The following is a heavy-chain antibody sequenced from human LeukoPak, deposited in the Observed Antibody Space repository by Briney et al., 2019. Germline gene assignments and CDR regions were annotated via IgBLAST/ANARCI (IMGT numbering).Heavy chain of an antibody. CDR3: AYPRYSQYYFDY. Sequence: PGGSLRLSCAASGFTFSSYAMSWVRQAPGKGLEWVSAISGSGGSSYYADSVKGRFTISRDNSKNTLYLQMNSLRAEDTAVYYCAYPRYSQYYFDYWGQGTLVTVSS. J-gene: IGHJ4*02. CDR2: ISGSGGSS. D-gene: IGHD2-15*01. CDR1: GFTFSSYA. V-gene: IGHV3-23*01.